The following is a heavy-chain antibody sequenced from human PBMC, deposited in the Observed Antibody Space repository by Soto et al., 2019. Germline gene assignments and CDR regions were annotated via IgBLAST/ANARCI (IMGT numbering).Heavy chain of an antibody. V-gene: IGHV1-69*12. J-gene: IGHJ4*02. CDR3: ASPSGYCSGGSCYLALDY. D-gene: IGHD2-15*01. CDR2: IIPIFGTA. Sequence: QVQLVQSGAEVKKPGSSVKVSCKASGGTFSSYAISWVRQAPGHGLEWMGGIIPIFGTANYAQKFQGRVTITADESTSTAYMELSSLRSEDTAVYYCASPSGYCSGGSCYLALDYWGQGTLVTVSS. CDR1: GGTFSSYA.